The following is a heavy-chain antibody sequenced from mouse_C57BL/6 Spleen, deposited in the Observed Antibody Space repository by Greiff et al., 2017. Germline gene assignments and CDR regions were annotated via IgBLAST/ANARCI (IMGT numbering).Heavy chain of an antibody. J-gene: IGHJ4*01. CDR3: ARDRGNYEGGYYAMDY. CDR2: ISYDGSN. D-gene: IGHD2-1*01. Sequence: EVQLQQSGPGLVKPSQSLSLTCSVTGYSITSGYYWNWIRQFPGNKLEWMGYISYDGSNNYNPSLKNRISITRDTSKNQFFLKLNSVTTEDTATYYCARDRGNYEGGYYAMDYWGQGTSVTVSS. V-gene: IGHV3-6*01. CDR1: GYSITSGYY.